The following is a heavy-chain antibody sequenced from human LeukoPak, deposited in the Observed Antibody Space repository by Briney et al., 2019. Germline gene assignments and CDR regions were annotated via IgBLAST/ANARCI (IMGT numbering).Heavy chain of an antibody. Sequence: GGSLRLSCAASGFTFGPYTMNWVRQAPGKGLEWVSSITSTSRYIYYADSVKGRFTVSRDDAKNSLYLQMNSLRAEDTAVYYCARDGILTTVTTVDYWGQGTLVTVFS. CDR2: ITSTSRYI. J-gene: IGHJ4*02. V-gene: IGHV3-21*01. CDR3: ARDGILTTVTTVDY. D-gene: IGHD4-17*01. CDR1: GFTFGPYT.